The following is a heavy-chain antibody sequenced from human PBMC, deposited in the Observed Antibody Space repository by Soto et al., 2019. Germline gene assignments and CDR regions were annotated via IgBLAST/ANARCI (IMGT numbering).Heavy chain of an antibody. Sequence: EVQLLESGGGLVQPGGSLRLSCAASGFTFSSYAMSWVRQAPGKGLEWVSAISGSGGSTYYADSVKGRFTISRDNSKNTLYLQMNSLRDEDTAVYYCAKDAPPSFNLKFWSDNWFDPWGQGTLVTVSS. CDR3: AKDAPPSFNLKFWSDNWFDP. CDR2: ISGSGGST. J-gene: IGHJ5*02. D-gene: IGHD3-3*01. V-gene: IGHV3-23*01. CDR1: GFTFSSYA.